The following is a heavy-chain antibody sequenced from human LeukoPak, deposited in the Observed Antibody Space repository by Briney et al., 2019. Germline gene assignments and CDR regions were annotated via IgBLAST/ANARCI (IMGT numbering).Heavy chain of an antibody. D-gene: IGHD1-7*01. V-gene: IGHV3-7*01. J-gene: IGHJ6*02. Sequence: GGSLRLSCAASGFTFNNYLMSWVRQAPGRGLEWVANIRQHGIEKYYASSLVGRISISRDNAKNSLYLQMNSLRAEDTAVYYCARVNFNYDYGMDVWGQGTTVTVSS. CDR1: GFTFNNYL. CDR2: IRQHGIEK. CDR3: ARVNFNYDYGMDV.